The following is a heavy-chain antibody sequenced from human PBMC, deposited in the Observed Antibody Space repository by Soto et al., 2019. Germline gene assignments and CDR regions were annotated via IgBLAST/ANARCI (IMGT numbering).Heavy chain of an antibody. V-gene: IGHV1-46*01. CDR2: INPSGGST. CDR3: ARDRSVSPLSYVMDV. J-gene: IGHJ6*02. CDR1: GYTFTSYY. Sequence: VASVKVSCKASGYTFTSYYMHWVRQAPGQGLEWMGIINPSGGSTSYAQKFQGRVTMTRDTSTSTVYMELSSLRSEDTAVYYCARDRSVSPLSYVMDVWGQGTTVTVSS. D-gene: IGHD3-10*01.